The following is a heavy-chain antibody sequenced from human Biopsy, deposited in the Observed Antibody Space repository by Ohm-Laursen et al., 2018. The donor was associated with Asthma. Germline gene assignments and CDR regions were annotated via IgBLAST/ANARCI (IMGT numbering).Heavy chain of an antibody. V-gene: IGHV4-61*08. CDR1: GGSVSSRGYY. D-gene: IGHD2-21*02. J-gene: IGHJ4*02. CDR3: ARGVDRVTGLLDHFDS. CDR2: VYYSGTT. Sequence: TLSLTCSISGGSVSSRGYYWSWFRQPPGKGLEWIGFVYYSGTTNHNPSLTSRVTMTVDTSQNQFSLKLTSVTAADTAVYYCARGVDRVTGLLDHFDSWGQGTLVTVSS.